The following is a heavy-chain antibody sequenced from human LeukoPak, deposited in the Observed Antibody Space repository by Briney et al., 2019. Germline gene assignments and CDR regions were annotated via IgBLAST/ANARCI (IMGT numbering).Heavy chain of an antibody. CDR3: ARGVVRRGPDNWFDP. J-gene: IGHJ5*02. D-gene: IGHD2-2*01. Sequence: SETLSLTCTVSGGSISSYYWSWIRQPAGKGLEWIVRIYTSGSTNYNPSLKSRVTMSVDTSKNQFSLKLSSVTAADTAVYYYARGVVRRGPDNWFDPWGQGTLVTVSS. V-gene: IGHV4-4*07. CDR2: IYTSGST. CDR1: GGSISSYY.